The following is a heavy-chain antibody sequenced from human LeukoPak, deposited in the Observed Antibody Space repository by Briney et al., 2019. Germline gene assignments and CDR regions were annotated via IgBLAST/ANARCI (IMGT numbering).Heavy chain of an antibody. CDR2: ISSSSSYI. CDR3: ARDKIAAAGTDYYYGMDV. V-gene: IGHV3-21*01. Sequence: GGSLRLSCAASGFTFSSYNMNWVRQAPWKGLEWVSSISSSSSYIYYADSVKGRFTISRDNAKNSLYLQMNSLRAEDTAVYYCARDKIAAAGTDYYYGMDVWGQGTTVTVSS. CDR1: GFTFSSYN. J-gene: IGHJ6*02. D-gene: IGHD6-13*01.